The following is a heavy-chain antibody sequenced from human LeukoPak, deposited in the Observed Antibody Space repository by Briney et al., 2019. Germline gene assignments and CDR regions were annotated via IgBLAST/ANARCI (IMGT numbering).Heavy chain of an antibody. V-gene: IGHV3-48*03. CDR3: AKSGLNRFDY. D-gene: IGHD2-15*01. CDR2: ISSSGSTI. J-gene: IGHJ4*02. CDR1: GFTFSSYE. Sequence: GGSLRLSCAASGFTFSSYEMNWVRQAPGKGLEWVSYISSSGSTIYYADSVKGRFTISRDNSKNTLYLQMNSLRAEDTAVYYCAKSGLNRFDYWGQGTLVTVSS.